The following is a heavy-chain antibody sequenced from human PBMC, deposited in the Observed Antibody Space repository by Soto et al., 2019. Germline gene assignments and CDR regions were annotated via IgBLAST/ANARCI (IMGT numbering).Heavy chain of an antibody. CDR1: GGSFSGYY. J-gene: IGHJ5*02. Sequence: PSETLSLTCAVYGGSFSGYYWSWIRQPPGKGLEWIGDINYSGSTNYNPSLKSRVTISVDTSKNQFSLKLSSVTAADTAVYYCATSNYDFWSGYSTWFDPWGQGTLVTVSS. D-gene: IGHD3-3*01. CDR2: INYSGST. CDR3: ATSNYDFWSGYSTWFDP. V-gene: IGHV4-34*01.